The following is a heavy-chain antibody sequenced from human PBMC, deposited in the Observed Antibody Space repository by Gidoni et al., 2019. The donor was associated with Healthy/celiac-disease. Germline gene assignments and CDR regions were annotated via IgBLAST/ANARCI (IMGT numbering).Heavy chain of an antibody. Sequence: VQLVQSGAEVKKPGASVKVSCKASGYTFTGYYMHWVRQAPGQVLEWMGWINPNSGGTNYAQKFQGRVTMTRDTSISTAYMELSRLRSDDTAVYYCARDFGLSPYYYYGMDVWGQGTTVTVSS. CDR1: GYTFTGYY. V-gene: IGHV1-2*02. J-gene: IGHJ6*02. CDR2: INPNSGGT. D-gene: IGHD3-16*02. CDR3: ARDFGLSPYYYYGMDV.